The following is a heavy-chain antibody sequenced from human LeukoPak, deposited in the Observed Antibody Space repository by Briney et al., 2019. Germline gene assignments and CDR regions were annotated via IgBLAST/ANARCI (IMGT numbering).Heavy chain of an antibody. CDR1: ALTCGSYG. D-gene: IGHD6-13*01. CDR3: ARGYSSSWLGYFDY. Sequence: PGGSLRLCGAASALTCGSYGINWVRQAPGKGLKWVAVVSSDGSNKYYADSVKGRFTISRDTYKNMVYLQMNSLGAEDTAVYYCARGYSSSWLGYFDYWGQGTLVTVSS. J-gene: IGHJ4*02. CDR2: VSSDGSNK. V-gene: IGHV3-30*03.